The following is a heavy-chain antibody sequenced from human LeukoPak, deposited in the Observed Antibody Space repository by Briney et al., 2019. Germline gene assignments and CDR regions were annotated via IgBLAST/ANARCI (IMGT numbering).Heavy chain of an antibody. CDR3: AKDSGAQSYWFDP. Sequence: GWSLRLCCAASGFTFSSNAMSWVRQAPGKGLEWVSGISVSGGSTYYAHSVKGRFAISRDNSKNTLYLQMNSLRAEDTAVYYCAKDSGAQSYWFDPWGQGTLVTVSS. D-gene: IGHD5-12*01. J-gene: IGHJ5*02. V-gene: IGHV3-23*01. CDR2: ISVSGGST. CDR1: GFTFSSNA.